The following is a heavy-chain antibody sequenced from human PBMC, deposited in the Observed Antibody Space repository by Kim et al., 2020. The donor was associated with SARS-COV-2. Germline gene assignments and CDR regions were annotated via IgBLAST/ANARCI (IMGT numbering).Heavy chain of an antibody. CDR1: GYSFTSYW. CDR2: IYPGDSDT. CDR3: ARPKTTEYYDILTVVPGWFDP. D-gene: IGHD3-9*01. Sequence: GESLKISCKGSGYSFTSYWIGWVRQMPGKGLEWMGIIYPGDSDTRYSPSFQGQVTISADKSISTAYLQWSSLKASDTAMYYCARPKTTEYYDILTVVPGWFDPWGQGTLVTVSS. V-gene: IGHV5-51*01. J-gene: IGHJ5*02.